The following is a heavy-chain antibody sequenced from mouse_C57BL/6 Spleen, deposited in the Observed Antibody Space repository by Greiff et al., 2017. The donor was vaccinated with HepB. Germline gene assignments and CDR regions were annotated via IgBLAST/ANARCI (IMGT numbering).Heavy chain of an antibody. Sequence: VQLQQSGAELVKPGASVKISCKASGYAFSSYWMNWVKQRPGKGLEWIGQIYPGDGDTNYNGKFKGKATLTADKSSSTAYMQLSSLTSEDSAVYFCAREADYYGSSYFDVWGTGTTVTVSS. D-gene: IGHD1-1*01. CDR2: IYPGDGDT. J-gene: IGHJ1*03. CDR1: GYAFSSYW. CDR3: AREADYYGSSYFDV. V-gene: IGHV1-80*01.